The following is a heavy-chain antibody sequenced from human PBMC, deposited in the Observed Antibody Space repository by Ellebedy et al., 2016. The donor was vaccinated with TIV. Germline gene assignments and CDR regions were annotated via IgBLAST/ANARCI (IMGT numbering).Heavy chain of an antibody. CDR1: GFTFSSYP. CDR2: ISRTSKII. V-gene: IGHV3-48*01. CDR3: AIDSGTPDNWSDP. Sequence: PGGSLRLSCVASGFTFSSYPMNWVRQAPGTGLEWVSYISRTSKIIYYADPVKGRFTISRDNARNSLYLQMNSLRADDAAVYYCAIDSGTPDNWSDPWGQGTLVSVSS. D-gene: IGHD1-26*01. J-gene: IGHJ5*02.